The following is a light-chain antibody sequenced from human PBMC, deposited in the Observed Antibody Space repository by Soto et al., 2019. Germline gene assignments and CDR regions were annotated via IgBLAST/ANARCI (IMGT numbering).Light chain of an antibody. V-gene: IGKV1-5*03. CDR2: KAS. J-gene: IGKJ1*01. Sequence: IQMAHSPSSVSAFVGDIGAVTCRASQDITTWLAWYQKKPGKAPKVLIHKASSLESGAPSRFSGSGSGTGFTLTISSLQPGDFATYYCQQYNSYSWTFGQGTKVDIK. CDR3: QQYNSYSWT. CDR1: QDITTW.